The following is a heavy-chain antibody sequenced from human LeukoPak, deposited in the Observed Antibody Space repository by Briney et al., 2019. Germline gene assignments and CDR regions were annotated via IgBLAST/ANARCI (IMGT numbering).Heavy chain of an antibody. Sequence: GASVKVSCRASGYIFTGYYMHWIRQAPGQGLEWMGWINLASGRTNYAQNFQDRVTMTSDTSINTAYMELRSLRSDDTAVYYCARDSSGYFDYWGQGTLVTVSS. D-gene: IGHD3-22*01. CDR2: INLASGRT. CDR1: GYIFTGYY. V-gene: IGHV1-2*02. CDR3: ARDSSGYFDY. J-gene: IGHJ4*02.